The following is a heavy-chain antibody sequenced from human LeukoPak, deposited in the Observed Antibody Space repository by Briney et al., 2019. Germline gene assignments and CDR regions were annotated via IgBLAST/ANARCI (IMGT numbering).Heavy chain of an antibody. D-gene: IGHD2-21*01. V-gene: IGHV3-66*01. J-gene: IGHJ4*02. CDR2: LYSGGTT. Sequence: GGSLRLSCAASGLTVSSNYMTWVRQAPGKGLEWVSVLYSGGTTYYADSVKGRFTISRDNSKNTVYLQMNSLRAEDTAVYYCARGLWDFDYWGQGTLVTVSS. CDR1: GLTVSSNY. CDR3: ARGLWDFDY.